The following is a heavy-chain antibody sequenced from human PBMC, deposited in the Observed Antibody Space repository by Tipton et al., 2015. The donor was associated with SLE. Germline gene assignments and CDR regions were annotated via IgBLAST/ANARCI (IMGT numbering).Heavy chain of an antibody. Sequence: QLVQSGPEVKKPGASVKVSCKASSYTFSDYGVNWVRQAPGQGLEWLGGVSTYNDYRRYAEKFQDRVTMTTETSTTTVYMELRNLRSDDTAAYYCARDVAGATAFDYWGQGTLVTVSS. CDR1: SYTFSDYG. CDR2: VSTYNDYR. V-gene: IGHV1-18*01. J-gene: IGHJ4*02. D-gene: IGHD1-26*01. CDR3: ARDVAGATAFDY.